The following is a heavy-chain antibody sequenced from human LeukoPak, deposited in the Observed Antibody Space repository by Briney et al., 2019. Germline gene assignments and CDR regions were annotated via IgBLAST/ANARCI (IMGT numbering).Heavy chain of an antibody. CDR3: AKAGYYDSSLSGY. J-gene: IGHJ4*02. Sequence: PGGSLRLSCAASGFTFSSYGMHWVRQAPGKGLEWVAVISYDGSNKYYADSVKGRFTISRDNSKNTLYPQMNSLRAEDTAVYYCAKAGYYDSSLSGYWGQGTLVTVSS. CDR2: ISYDGSNK. D-gene: IGHD3-22*01. V-gene: IGHV3-30*18. CDR1: GFTFSSYG.